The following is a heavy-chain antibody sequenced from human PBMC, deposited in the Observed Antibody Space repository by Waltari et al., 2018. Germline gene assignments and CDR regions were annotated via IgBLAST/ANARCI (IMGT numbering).Heavy chain of an antibody. J-gene: IGHJ4*02. CDR2: IKEDGSQK. CDR1: GFNLGRPW. Sequence: EVQLVESGGGLVQPGGSLRLSCAASGFNLGRPWMVWVGQAPGKGLEWVANIKEDGSQKYFGDSVKGRFTISRDNAKNSLYLQMDSLRAEDTGVYYCARDVLERHSCFDYWGQGTLVSVAS. CDR3: ARDVLERHSCFDY. D-gene: IGHD1-1*01. V-gene: IGHV3-7*04.